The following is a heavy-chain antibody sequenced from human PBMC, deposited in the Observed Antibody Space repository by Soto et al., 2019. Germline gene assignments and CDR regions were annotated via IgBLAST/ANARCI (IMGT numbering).Heavy chain of an antibody. CDR1: TGSMRTYY. CDR3: ARDDTTGLFDF. V-gene: IGHV4-59*01. CDR2: ISHTGRT. J-gene: IGHJ4*02. Sequence: SETLSLACSVSTGSMRTYYWTWIRQSPGKGLEWIGQISHTGRTKYNPSLESRVTISVDTSRKQFSLKLTSVTAADTALYYCARDDTTGLFDFWGQGTLVTV. D-gene: IGHD4-17*01.